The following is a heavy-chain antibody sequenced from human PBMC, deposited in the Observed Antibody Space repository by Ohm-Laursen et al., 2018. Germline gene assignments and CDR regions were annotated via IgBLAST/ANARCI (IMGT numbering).Heavy chain of an antibody. J-gene: IGHJ3*02. CDR3: ASTDADAFDI. CDR2: ISSSSSYI. V-gene: IGHV3-21*01. CDR1: GFTFSSYS. Sequence: SLRLSCTASGFTFSSYSINWVRQAPGKGLEWVSSISSSSSYIYYADSVKGRFTISRDNAKNSLYLQMNSLRAEDTAVYYCASTDADAFDIWGQGTMVTVSS.